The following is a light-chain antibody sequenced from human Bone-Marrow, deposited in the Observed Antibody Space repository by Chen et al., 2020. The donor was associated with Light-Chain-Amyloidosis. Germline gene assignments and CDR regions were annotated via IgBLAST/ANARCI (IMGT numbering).Light chain of an antibody. Sequence: QSALTQPASVSGSPVQSITISCTGTSGDVGTYNDVSWYQQHPGKAPKVMIYAVSNRPSGVSNRCSGSRSGNTASLTISGLQAEEEADYYCSSFTSSSSYVFGPGTKVTVL. V-gene: IGLV2-14*01. J-gene: IGLJ1*01. CDR3: SSFTSSSSYV. CDR1: SGDVGTYND. CDR2: AVS.